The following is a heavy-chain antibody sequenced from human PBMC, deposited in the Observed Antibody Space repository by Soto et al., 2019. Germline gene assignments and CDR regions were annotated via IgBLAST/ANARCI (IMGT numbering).Heavy chain of an antibody. CDR1: GGSISSSNW. V-gene: IGHV4-4*02. CDR2: IYHSGST. CDR3: ASVRGGYYYAMDV. D-gene: IGHD3-10*02. Sequence: SEPLSLTCAVSGGSISSSNWWSWVRQPPGKGLEWIGEIYHSGSTNYNPSLKSRVTISVDKSKNQFSLKLSSVTAADTAVYYCASVRGGYYYAMDVWGQGTTVTVSS. J-gene: IGHJ6*02.